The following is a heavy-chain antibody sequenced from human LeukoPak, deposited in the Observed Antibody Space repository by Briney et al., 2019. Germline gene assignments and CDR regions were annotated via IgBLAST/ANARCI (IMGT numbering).Heavy chain of an antibody. J-gene: IGHJ5*02. V-gene: IGHV3-74*01. CDR1: GFTFSNYW. Sequence: QAGGSLRLSCAASGFTFSNYWMYWVRQAPGEGLVWVSRISSDGSTTANADSVRGRFTISRDNTKSTLYLQMNRLRAEDTAVYFCARSISWHDGWFDPWGQGTLVTVSS. D-gene: IGHD2-2*01. CDR2: ISSDGSTT. CDR3: ARSISWHDGWFDP.